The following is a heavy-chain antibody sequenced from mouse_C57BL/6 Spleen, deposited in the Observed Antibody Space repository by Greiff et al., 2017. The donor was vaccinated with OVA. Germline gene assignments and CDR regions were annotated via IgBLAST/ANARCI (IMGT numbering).Heavy chain of an antibody. D-gene: IGHD1-1*01. J-gene: IGHJ3*01. Sequence: EVQLQQSGAELVRPGASVKLSCTASGFNIKDDYMHWVKQRPEQGLEWIGWIDPENGDTEYASKFQGKATITADTSSNTAYLQLSSLTSEDTAVYYCTKNSGSSAWFAYWGQGTLVTVSA. CDR2: IDPENGDT. CDR1: GFNIKDDY. CDR3: TKNSGSSAWFAY. V-gene: IGHV14-4*01.